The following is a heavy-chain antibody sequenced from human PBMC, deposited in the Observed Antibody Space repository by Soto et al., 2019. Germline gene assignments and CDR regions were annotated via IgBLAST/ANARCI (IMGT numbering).Heavy chain of an antibody. Sequence: EVQLVESGGGLVQPGGSLRLSCAASGFTFTSYCMNWVRQAPGKGLEWVSYIRGTTHYADSVKGRFTISRDNARSSLYLQMNSLRADDTAVYYCARDDSFAFDIWGQGTMVTVSS. CDR3: ARDDSFAFDI. CDR1: GFTFTSYC. D-gene: IGHD2-21*01. V-gene: IGHV3-48*01. J-gene: IGHJ3*02. CDR2: IRGTT.